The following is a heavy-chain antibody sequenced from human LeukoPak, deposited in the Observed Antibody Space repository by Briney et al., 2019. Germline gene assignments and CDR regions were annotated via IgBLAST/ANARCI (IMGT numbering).Heavy chain of an antibody. Sequence: SQTLSLTCTVSGGSISSGDYYWSWIRQPPGKGLEWIGYIYYSGSTYYNPSLKSRVTISVDTSKNQFSLKLSSVTAADTAVYYCARDLGPDYYYGMDVWGQGTTVTVSS. CDR2: IYYSGST. V-gene: IGHV4-30-4*01. D-gene: IGHD2-2*01. CDR3: ARDLGPDYYYGMDV. CDR1: GGSISSGDYY. J-gene: IGHJ6*02.